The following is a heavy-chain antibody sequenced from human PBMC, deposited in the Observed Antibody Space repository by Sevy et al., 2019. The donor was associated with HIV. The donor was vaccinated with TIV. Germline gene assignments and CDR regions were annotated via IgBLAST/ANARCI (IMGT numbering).Heavy chain of an antibody. CDR1: GFTFDDYA. J-gene: IGHJ4*02. D-gene: IGHD3-10*01. CDR3: AKDIKSITMVRGVIMPSDFDY. V-gene: IGHV3-9*01. Sequence: GGSLRLSCAASGFTFDDYAMHWVRQAPGKGLEWVSGISWNSGSIGYADSVKGRFTISRDNAKNSLYLQMNSLRAEDTALYYCAKDIKSITMVRGVIMPSDFDYWGQGTLVTVSS. CDR2: ISWNSGSI.